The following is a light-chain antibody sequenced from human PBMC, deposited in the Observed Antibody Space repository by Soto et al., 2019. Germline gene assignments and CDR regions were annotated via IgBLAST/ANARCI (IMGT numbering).Light chain of an antibody. Sequence: SYELIQPPSVSVSPGQTASITCSGDKLGDKYACWYQQKPGQSPVLVIYQDSRRPSGIPERFSGSNSGNTATLTISGTQAMDEADYYCQVWDSSHVVFGGGTKLTVL. CDR1: KLGDKY. CDR2: QDS. J-gene: IGLJ2*01. V-gene: IGLV3-1*01. CDR3: QVWDSSHVV.